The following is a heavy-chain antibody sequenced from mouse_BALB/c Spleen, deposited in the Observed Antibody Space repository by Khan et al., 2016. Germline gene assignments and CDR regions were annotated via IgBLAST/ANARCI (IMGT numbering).Heavy chain of an antibody. CDR2: IDPANGNT. CDR1: GFNIKDTY. Sequence: VRLQQSGAELVKPGASVKLSCTASGFNIKDTYMHWVKQRPEQGLEWIGRIDPANGNTKYDPKFQGKATITADTSSNTAYLRLSSLTSEDTAVYYCARSPYDYDVGFAYWGQGTLVTVSA. CDR3: ARSPYDYDVGFAY. D-gene: IGHD2-4*01. J-gene: IGHJ3*01. V-gene: IGHV14-3*02.